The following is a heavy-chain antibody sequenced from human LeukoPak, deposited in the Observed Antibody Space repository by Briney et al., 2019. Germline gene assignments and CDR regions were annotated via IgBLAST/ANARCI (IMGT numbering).Heavy chain of an antibody. CDR2: IYYSGST. J-gene: IGHJ4*02. D-gene: IGHD3-22*01. Sequence: SETLSLTCTVSGGSISSYYWSWIRQPPGKGLEWIGYIYYSGSTNYNPSLKSRVTISVDTSKNQFSLKLSSVTAADTAVYYCARVNPIDSSGYSFDYWGQGTLVTDSS. CDR1: GGSISSYY. V-gene: IGHV4-59*01. CDR3: ARVNPIDSSGYSFDY.